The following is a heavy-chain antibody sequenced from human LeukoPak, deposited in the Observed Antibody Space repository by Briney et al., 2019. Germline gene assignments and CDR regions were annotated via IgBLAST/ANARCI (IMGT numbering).Heavy chain of an antibody. CDR3: AREIEVGFDY. CDR2: INPSGGST. J-gene: IGHJ4*02. CDR1: VYTFTSYY. D-gene: IGHD2-15*01. V-gene: IGHV1-46*01. Sequence: ASVTVSCKASVYTFTSYYMHWVRQAPGQGLEWMGIINPSGGSTSYAQKFQGRVTMTRDTSTSTVYMELSSLRSEDTAVYYCAREIEVGFDYWGQGTLVTVSS.